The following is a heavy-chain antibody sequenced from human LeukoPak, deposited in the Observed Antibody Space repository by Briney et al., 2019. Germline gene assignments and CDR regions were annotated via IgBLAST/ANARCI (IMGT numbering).Heavy chain of an antibody. V-gene: IGHV3-11*01. CDR3: AKGMRRWLQFSWFDP. CDR1: GFTFSDNY. Sequence: GGSLRLSCAASGFTFSDNYMSWIRQAPGKGLEWVSYISSSGNTTYNADSVKGRFSITRDNAKNSLYLQMNSLRAEDTALYYCAKGMRRWLQFSWFDPWGQGTLVTVSS. CDR2: ISSSGNTT. D-gene: IGHD5-24*01. J-gene: IGHJ5*02.